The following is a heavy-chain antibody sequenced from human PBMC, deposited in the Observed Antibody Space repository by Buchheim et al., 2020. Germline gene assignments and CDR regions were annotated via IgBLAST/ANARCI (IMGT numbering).Heavy chain of an antibody. CDR1: GFTFSSYA. Sequence: QVQLVESGGGVVQPGRSLRLSCAASGFTFSSYAMHWVRQAPGKGLEWVAVISYDGSNKYYADSVKGRFTISRDNSKNTLYLQMNSLRAEDTAVYYCASLDNSIYGMDVWGQGTT. D-gene: IGHD3-22*01. CDR3: ASLDNSIYGMDV. V-gene: IGHV3-30*04. J-gene: IGHJ6*02. CDR2: ISYDGSNK.